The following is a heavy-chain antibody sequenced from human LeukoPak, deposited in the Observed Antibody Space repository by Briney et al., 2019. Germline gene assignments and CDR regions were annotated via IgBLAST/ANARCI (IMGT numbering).Heavy chain of an antibody. V-gene: IGHV3-43*02. Sequence: GGSLRLSCAASGFTFDDYAMHWVRQAPGKGLEWVSLISGNGLSTYYAASVKGRVTLSRENNKNPLSLQMNSLRTEDTALYYCAKARRGYSYNDYWGQGALVTVSS. J-gene: IGHJ4*02. CDR1: GFTFDDYA. CDR3: AKARRGYSYNDY. CDR2: ISGNGLST. D-gene: IGHD5-18*01.